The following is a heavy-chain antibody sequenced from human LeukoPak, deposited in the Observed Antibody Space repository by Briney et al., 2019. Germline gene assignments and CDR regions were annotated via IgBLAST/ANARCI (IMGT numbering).Heavy chain of an antibody. CDR3: ARGPLSAYYDRLYYFDY. CDR1: GFTVSSNY. Sequence: GGSLRLSCAASGFTVSSNYMSWVRQAPGKGLEWVSVIYSGGSTYYADSVKGRFTISRDNSKNTLYLQMNSLRAEDTAVYYCARGPLSAYYDRLYYFDYWGQGTLVTVSS. J-gene: IGHJ4*02. D-gene: IGHD3-22*01. V-gene: IGHV3-66*01. CDR2: IYSGGST.